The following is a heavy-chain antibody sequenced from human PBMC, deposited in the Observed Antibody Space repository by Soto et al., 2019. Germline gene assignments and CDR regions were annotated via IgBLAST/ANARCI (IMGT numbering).Heavy chain of an antibody. CDR2: ISYDGNTQ. J-gene: IGHJ4*02. CDR3: AKVSRPSRISTPDFDY. CDR1: GFTLSSYS. Sequence: QVQLVESGGRVVQPGTSLRLSCAASGFTLSSYSIHWVRQAPGKGLDWVAVISYDGNTQFYGDSVKGRFIVSRDNSRNTLYLQLNNLQAEDTAVYYCAKVSRPSRISTPDFDYWGQGTLVTVSS. V-gene: IGHV3-30-3*01.